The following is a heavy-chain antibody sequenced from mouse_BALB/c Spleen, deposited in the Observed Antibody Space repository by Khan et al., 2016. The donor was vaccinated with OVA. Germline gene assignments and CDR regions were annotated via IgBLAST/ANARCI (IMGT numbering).Heavy chain of an antibody. J-gene: IGHJ3*01. CDR1: DYTFTTYT. Sequence: QVQLQQSGAELARPGASVKMSCKASDYTFTTYTMHWVKQRPGQGLEWIGYINPSNGYTNYNQKFKDKSTLTADKSSSTAYMQLSSLTSDYSAVYYCAREGAYYRSDGWFSYWGQGTLVTVSA. CDR2: INPSNGYT. CDR3: AREGAYYRSDGWFSY. D-gene: IGHD2-14*01. V-gene: IGHV1-4*01.